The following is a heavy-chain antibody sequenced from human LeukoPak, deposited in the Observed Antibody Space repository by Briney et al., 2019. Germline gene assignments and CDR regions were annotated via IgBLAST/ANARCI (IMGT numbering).Heavy chain of an antibody. V-gene: IGHV3-30-3*01. CDR1: GFTFSSYA. CDR2: ISYDGSNK. CDR3: ARDLYAVEDSSGDI. J-gene: IGHJ4*02. D-gene: IGHD6-25*01. Sequence: PGRSLRLSCAASGFTFSSYAMHWVRQAPGKGLERVAVISYDGSNKYYADSVKGRFTISRDNSKNTLYLQMNSLRAEDTAVYYCARDLYAVEDSSGDIWGQGTLVTVSS.